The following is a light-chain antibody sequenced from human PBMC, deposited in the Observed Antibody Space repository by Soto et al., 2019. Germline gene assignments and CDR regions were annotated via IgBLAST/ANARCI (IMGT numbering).Light chain of an antibody. CDR2: DVS. CDR1: SSDIGGNNY. J-gene: IGLJ1*01. CDR3: SSCTTSSALHV. Sequence: QSVLTQPASVSGSPGQSITISCIGTSSDIGGNNYVSWYQQHPGKAPKLLIYDVSNRPSGVSNRFSGSKSGNTASLTISGLQAEDEADYYCSSCTTSSALHVFGTGTKVTVL. V-gene: IGLV2-14*03.